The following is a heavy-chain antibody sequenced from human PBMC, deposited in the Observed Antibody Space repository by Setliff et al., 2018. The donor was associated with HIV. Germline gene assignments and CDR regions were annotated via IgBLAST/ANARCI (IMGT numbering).Heavy chain of an antibody. J-gene: IGHJ3*02. V-gene: IGHV1-3*01. CDR1: GYTFTTYA. D-gene: IGHD6-19*01. CDR3: AREGQWLDMGDAFDI. CDR2: INAGNGNT. Sequence: ASVKVSCKASGYTFTTYAMHWVRQAPGQSLEWMGWINAGNGNTKYSQKFQGRVTITRDTSASTAYMDLSSLRSEDTAVYYCAREGQWLDMGDAFDIWGQGRMVTVSS.